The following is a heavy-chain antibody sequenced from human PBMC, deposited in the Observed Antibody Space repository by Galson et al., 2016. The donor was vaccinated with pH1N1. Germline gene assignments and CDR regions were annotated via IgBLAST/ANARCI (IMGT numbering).Heavy chain of an antibody. Sequence: LRLSCAASGFTVSPNDMSWFRQAPGKGLEWVSVIYSGGNTYYTDSVKGRFTISRDSSKNTLYLQMNRLRPEDTAVYYCARGYPGFSYYGMDVWGQGTTVTVSS. J-gene: IGHJ6*02. D-gene: IGHD2-15*01. V-gene: IGHV3-53*01. CDR1: GFTVSPND. CDR2: IYSGGNT. CDR3: ARGYPGFSYYGMDV.